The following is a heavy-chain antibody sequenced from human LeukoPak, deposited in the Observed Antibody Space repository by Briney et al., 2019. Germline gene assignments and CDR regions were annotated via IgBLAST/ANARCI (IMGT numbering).Heavy chain of an antibody. V-gene: IGHV3-33*06. CDR3: AKDGTAVTTLNYFDY. D-gene: IGHD4-17*01. CDR2: IWYDGSNK. CDR1: GFTFSSYG. J-gene: IGHJ4*02. Sequence: GGSLRLSCAASGFTFSSYGMHWVRQAPGKGLEGVAIIWYDGSNKYYADSVKGRFTISRDNSKNTLYPQMNSLRAEDTAVYYCAKDGTAVTTLNYFDYWGQGSLVTVSS.